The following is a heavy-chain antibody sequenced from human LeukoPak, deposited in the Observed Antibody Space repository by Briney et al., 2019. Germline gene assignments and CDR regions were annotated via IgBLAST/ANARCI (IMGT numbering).Heavy chain of an antibody. D-gene: IGHD3-3*01. CDR1: GFTSSDYY. Sequence: GGSLRLSCAASGFTSSDYYMSWIRQAPGKGLEWVSYISSSGSTIYYADSVKGRFTISRDNAKNSLYLQMNSLRAEDTAVYYCARSYDFWSGYYYYGMDVWGQGTTVTVSS. J-gene: IGHJ6*02. V-gene: IGHV3-11*01. CDR3: ARSYDFWSGYYYYGMDV. CDR2: ISSSGSTI.